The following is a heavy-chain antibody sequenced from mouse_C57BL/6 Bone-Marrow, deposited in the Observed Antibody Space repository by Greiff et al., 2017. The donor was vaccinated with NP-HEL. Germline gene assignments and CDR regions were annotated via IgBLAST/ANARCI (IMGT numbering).Heavy chain of an antibody. J-gene: IGHJ3*01. CDR2: IYPRSGNT. V-gene: IGHV1-81*01. CDR1: GYTFTSYG. CDR3: ARWEVAQASFSWFAY. D-gene: IGHD3-2*02. Sequence: VKLVESGAELARPGASVKLSCKASGYTFTSYGISWVKQRTGQGLEWIGEIYPRSGNTYYNEKFKGKATLTADKSSSTAYMELRSLTSEDSAVYFCARWEVAQASFSWFAYWGQGTLVTVSA.